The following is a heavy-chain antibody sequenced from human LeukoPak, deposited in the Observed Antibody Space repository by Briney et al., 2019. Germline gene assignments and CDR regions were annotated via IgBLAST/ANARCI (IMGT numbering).Heavy chain of an antibody. D-gene: IGHD1-14*01. CDR1: GGSISSNGYY. CDR3: ARHASPPIGVNNHYS. V-gene: IGHV4-39*01. CDR2: IYYSGST. Sequence: PSETLSLTCTVSGGSISSNGYYWGWIRQPPGKGLEWIGSIYYSGSTYYNPSLKSRVTISVDTSKNQFSLKLSSVTAADTAVYYCARHASPPIGVNNHYSWGQGTLSPSPQ. J-gene: IGHJ4*02.